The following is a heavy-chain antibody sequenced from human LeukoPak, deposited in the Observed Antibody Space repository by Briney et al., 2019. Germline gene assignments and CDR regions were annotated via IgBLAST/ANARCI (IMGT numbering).Heavy chain of an antibody. CDR1: GFTFSSYW. D-gene: IGHD5-18*01. J-gene: IGHJ4*02. CDR3: ARDMGYSYGYSYFDH. V-gene: IGHV3-7*01. CDR2: IKQGGSEK. Sequence: GGSLRLSCAASGFTFSSYWMSWVRQAPGKGLEWVANIKQGGSEKYYVDSVKGRFTISRDNAKNSLYLQMNSLRAEDTAVYYCARDMGYSYGYSYFDHWGQGTLVTVSS.